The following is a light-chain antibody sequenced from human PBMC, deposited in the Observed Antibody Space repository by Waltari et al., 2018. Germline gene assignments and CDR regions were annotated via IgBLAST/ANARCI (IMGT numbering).Light chain of an antibody. CDR2: GAS. CDR3: QQYATTPWT. Sequence: EIVLTQSPGTLSLSPGERATLSCRASQSVYNNYLAWYQQKPGQAPGLLIYGASVRDTGIPDRFSGSGSGTDFTLIISRLEAEDFAVYYCQQYATTPWTFGQGTKVDIK. J-gene: IGKJ1*01. V-gene: IGKV3-20*01. CDR1: QSVYNNY.